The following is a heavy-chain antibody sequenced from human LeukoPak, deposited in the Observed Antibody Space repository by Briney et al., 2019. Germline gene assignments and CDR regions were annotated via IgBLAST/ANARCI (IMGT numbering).Heavy chain of an antibody. Sequence: LAGGSLRLSCAASGFTFSSYWMNWARQAPGKGLEWVASINHNGNVNYYVDSVKGRFTISRDNAKNSLYLQMSNLRAEDTAVYYCARGAEWEPGLCDYWGQGTLVTVSS. V-gene: IGHV3-7*03. J-gene: IGHJ4*02. D-gene: IGHD1-26*01. CDR2: INHNGNVN. CDR1: GFTFSSYW. CDR3: ARGAEWEPGLCDY.